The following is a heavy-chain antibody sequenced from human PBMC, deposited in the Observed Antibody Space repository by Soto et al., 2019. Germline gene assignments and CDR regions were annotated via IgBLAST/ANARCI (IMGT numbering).Heavy chain of an antibody. CDR3: ARDQGVVIIKDH. CDR2: IWYDGTSK. V-gene: IGHV3-33*08. CDR1: GFTFRNHA. D-gene: IGHD2-8*01. J-gene: IGHJ4*02. Sequence: QVQLVESGGGVVQPGRSLRLSCAASGFTFRNHAMHWVRQAPGKGLEWVGLIWYDGTSKYYADSVKGRFTISRDNSKNTRYLEMNSLRVEDTAIYYCARDQGVVIIKDHWGQGTLVTVSS.